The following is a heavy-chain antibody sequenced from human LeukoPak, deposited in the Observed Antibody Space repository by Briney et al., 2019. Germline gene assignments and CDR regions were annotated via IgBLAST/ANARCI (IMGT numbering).Heavy chain of an antibody. CDR1: KFIVTTNY. D-gene: IGHD3-22*01. J-gene: IGHJ4*02. CDR3: ARAPDSYESGGPLFSY. V-gene: IGHV3-66*01. Sequence: GGSLRLSCAASKFIVTTNYMSWVRQAPGKGLEWVSTIYSGGTIYYADSVKGRFFISRDTSKTTVYLQMKSLGVEDTAVYYCARAPDSYESGGPLFSYWGQGTLVTVSS. CDR2: IYSGGTI.